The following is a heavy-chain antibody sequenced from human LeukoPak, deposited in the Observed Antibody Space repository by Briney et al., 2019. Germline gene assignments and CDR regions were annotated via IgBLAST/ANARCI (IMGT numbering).Heavy chain of an antibody. J-gene: IGHJ4*02. Sequence: PGGSLRLSCAASRFTFSSYWMSWVRQAPGKGLEWVSVIYSGGSTYYADSVKGRFTISRDNSKNTLYLQMNSLRAEDTAVYYCARGPHRELLCLDWGQGTLVTVSS. D-gene: IGHD2-2*01. CDR2: IYSGGST. V-gene: IGHV3-53*01. CDR1: RFTFSSYW. CDR3: ARGPHRELLCLD.